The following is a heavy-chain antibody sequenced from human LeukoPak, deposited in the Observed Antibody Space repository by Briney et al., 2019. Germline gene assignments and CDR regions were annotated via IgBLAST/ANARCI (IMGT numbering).Heavy chain of an antibody. J-gene: IGHJ4*02. V-gene: IGHV3-9*01. Sequence: GGSLRLSCAASGFTFDDYAMHWVRQTPGKGLEWVSYISRNSGNIGYADSVKGRFTISRDNAKNSLYLQMNSLRAEDTALYYCARDWYHAIDYWGQGTLVTVSS. CDR2: ISRNSGNI. CDR1: GFTFDDYA. D-gene: IGHD2-2*01. CDR3: ARDWYHAIDY.